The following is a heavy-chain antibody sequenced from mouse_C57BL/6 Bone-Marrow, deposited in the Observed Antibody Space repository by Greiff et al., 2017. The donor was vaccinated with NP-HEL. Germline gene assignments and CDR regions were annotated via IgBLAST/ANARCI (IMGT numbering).Heavy chain of an antibody. Sequence: EVQLVESGGGLVKPGGSLKLSCAASGFTFSSYAMSWVRQTPEKRLEWVATISDGGSYTYYPDNVKGRFTISRDNAKNNLYLQMSHLKSEDTAMYYCASVYYSNWGFAYWGQGTLVTVSA. V-gene: IGHV5-4*01. J-gene: IGHJ3*01. CDR3: ASVYYSNWGFAY. D-gene: IGHD2-5*01. CDR2: ISDGGSYT. CDR1: GFTFSSYA.